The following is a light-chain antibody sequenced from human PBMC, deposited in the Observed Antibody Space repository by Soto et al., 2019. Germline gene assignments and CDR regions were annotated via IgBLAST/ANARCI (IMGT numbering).Light chain of an antibody. Sequence: EIVMTQSPATLSVSPGERATLSCRASQSVSSNLAWYQQKPGQAPRLLIYGASTRATGIPARFSGSGSGTEFTLTISSLQSEGFAVYYCQQYNNWPQKTFGQGTKVDIK. CDR3: QQYNNWPQKT. CDR2: GAS. V-gene: IGKV3-15*01. CDR1: QSVSSN. J-gene: IGKJ1*01.